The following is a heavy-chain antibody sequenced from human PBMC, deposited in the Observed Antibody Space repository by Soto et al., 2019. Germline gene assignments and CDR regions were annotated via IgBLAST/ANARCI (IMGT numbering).Heavy chain of an antibody. CDR1: GFTFSSYA. V-gene: IGHV3-64*01. D-gene: IGHD1-26*01. CDR3: ARETWELLEYYFDY. Sequence: EVQLVESGGGLVQPGGSLRLSCAASGFTFSSYAMHWVRQAPGKGLEYVSAISSNGGSTYYANSVKGRFTISRDNSKNTLYLQMGSLRAEDMAVYYCARETWELLEYYFDYWGQGTLVTVSS. J-gene: IGHJ4*02. CDR2: ISSNGGST.